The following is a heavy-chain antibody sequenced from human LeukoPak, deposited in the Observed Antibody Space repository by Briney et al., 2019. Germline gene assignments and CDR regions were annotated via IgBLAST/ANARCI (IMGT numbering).Heavy chain of an antibody. CDR2: INPNSGGT. J-gene: IGHJ4*02. Sequence: ASVKVSCKASGDTFSKYAITWVRQAPGQGLEWMGWINPNSGGTKYAEKFQGRVTMTRDTSINTAYMELSRLRSDDTAVYSCAREGLATGLDSWGQGTLVTVSS. CDR1: GDTFSKYA. CDR3: AREGLATGLDS. D-gene: IGHD2-8*02. V-gene: IGHV1-2*02.